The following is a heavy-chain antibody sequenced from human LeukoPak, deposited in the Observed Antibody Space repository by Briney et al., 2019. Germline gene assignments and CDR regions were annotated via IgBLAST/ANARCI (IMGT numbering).Heavy chain of an antibody. CDR2: IYYSGST. V-gene: IGHV4-39*01. CDR3: ARAFRGIFGVFEAFDI. Sequence: SETLSLTCTVSGDSISSRSYYWGWIRQPPGKGLEWIGSIYYSGSTYYNPSLKSRVTISVNTSKNQFSLKLSSVTAADTAVYYCARAFRGIFGVFEAFDIWGQGTMVTVSS. J-gene: IGHJ3*02. CDR1: GDSISSRSYY. D-gene: IGHD3-3*01.